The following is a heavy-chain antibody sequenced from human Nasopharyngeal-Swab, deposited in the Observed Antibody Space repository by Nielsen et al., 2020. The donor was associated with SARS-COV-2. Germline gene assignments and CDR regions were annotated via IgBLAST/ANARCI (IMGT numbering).Heavy chain of an antibody. D-gene: IGHD3-3*01. J-gene: IGHJ6*04. Sequence: ETLSLTCAASAFTFNTYSMNWVRQAPGKGLEWVSFISSTSTYIYYADSVKGRFTISRDNARNSLYLQMNSLRAEDTAVYYCATLQGFWSAYFEDSAMDVWGKGTTVTVSS. CDR1: AFTFNTYS. CDR2: ISSTSTYI. CDR3: ATLQGFWSAYFEDSAMDV. V-gene: IGHV3-21*06.